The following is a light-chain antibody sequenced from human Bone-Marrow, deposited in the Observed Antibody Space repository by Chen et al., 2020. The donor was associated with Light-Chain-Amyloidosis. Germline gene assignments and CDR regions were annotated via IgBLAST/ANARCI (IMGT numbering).Light chain of an antibody. Sequence: SYELPHPPSVSVSPGHTPRITCSGDDLPTKYAYWYQQKPGQAPVLVIHRDTERPSGISERFSGSSSGTTATLTISGVQAEDEADYHCQSADSSGTYEVIFGGGTKLTVL. CDR2: RDT. V-gene: IGLV3-25*03. J-gene: IGLJ2*01. CDR1: DLPTKY. CDR3: QSADSSGTYEVI.